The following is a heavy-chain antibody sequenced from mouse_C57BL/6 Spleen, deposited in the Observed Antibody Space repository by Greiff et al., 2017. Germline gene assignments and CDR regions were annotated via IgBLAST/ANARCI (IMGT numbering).Heavy chain of an antibody. D-gene: IGHD1-1*01. CDR3: ARGPHYYGSSDYYAMDY. Sequence: QVQLQQSGAELARPGASVKLSCKASGYTFTSYGISWVKQRTGQGLEWIGEIYPRSGNTYYNEKFKGKATLTADKSSSTAYMELRSLTSEDSAVYFCARGPHYYGSSDYYAMDYWGQGTSVTVSS. CDR2: IYPRSGNT. J-gene: IGHJ4*01. CDR1: GYTFTSYG. V-gene: IGHV1-81*01.